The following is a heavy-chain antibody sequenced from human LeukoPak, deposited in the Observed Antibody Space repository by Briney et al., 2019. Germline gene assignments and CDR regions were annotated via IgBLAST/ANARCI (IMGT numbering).Heavy chain of an antibody. J-gene: IGHJ4*02. CDR1: GYTFTSYD. V-gene: IGHV1-18*01. Sequence: ASVEVSCKASGYTFTSYDFSWVRQAPGQGLEWMGWISAYNRNTKYAQKFQGRVTMTTDTSTSTAYMELRSLTSDDTAVYFCAREDCSGGSCYSGYYWGQGTLVTVSS. D-gene: IGHD2-15*01. CDR3: AREDCSGGSCYSGYY. CDR2: ISAYNRNT.